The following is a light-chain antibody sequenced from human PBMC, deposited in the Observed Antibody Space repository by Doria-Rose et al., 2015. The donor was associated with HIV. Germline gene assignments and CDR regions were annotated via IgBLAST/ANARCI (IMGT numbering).Light chain of an antibody. V-gene: IGKV3-15*01. Sequence: TQSPETLSVSPGESATLSCRASQSVSTDLAWYQHKPGQAPRLLIWDASTRATGIPARFSGSGSGTEFTLTISSLQSEDFAIYFCHQYNNWPTFGQGTRLDIK. J-gene: IGKJ5*01. CDR2: DAS. CDR3: HQYNNWPT. CDR1: QSVSTD.